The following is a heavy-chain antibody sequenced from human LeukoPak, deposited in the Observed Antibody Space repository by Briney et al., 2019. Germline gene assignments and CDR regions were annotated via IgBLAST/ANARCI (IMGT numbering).Heavy chain of an antibody. CDR3: ARVSLPVLRYFDWLPSVAFDI. V-gene: IGHV1-18*01. Sequence: GASVKVSCKASGYTFTSYGISWVRQAPGQGLEWMGWISAYNGNTNYAQKLQGRVTMTTDTSTSTAYMELRSLRSDDTAVYYCARVSLPVLRYFDWLPSVAFDIWGQGTMVTVSS. CDR2: ISAYNGNT. CDR1: GYTFTSYG. D-gene: IGHD3-9*01. J-gene: IGHJ3*02.